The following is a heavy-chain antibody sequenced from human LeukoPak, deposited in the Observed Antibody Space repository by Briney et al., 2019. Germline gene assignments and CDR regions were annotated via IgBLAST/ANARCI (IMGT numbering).Heavy chain of an antibody. D-gene: IGHD3-10*01. CDR2: IYYSGST. CDR3: ARGFRGVHLDY. J-gene: IGHJ4*02. V-gene: IGHV4-61*08. CDR1: GGSISSGGYS. Sequence: PSETLSLTCAVSGGSISSGGYSWSWIRQPPGKGLEWIGYIYYSGSTNYNPSLKSRVTISGDTSKNQFSLTLNSVTASDTAVYYCARGFRGVHLDYWGQGTLVTVSS.